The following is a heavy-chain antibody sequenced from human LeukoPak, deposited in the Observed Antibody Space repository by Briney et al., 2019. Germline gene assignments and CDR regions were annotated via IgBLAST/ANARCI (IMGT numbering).Heavy chain of an antibody. CDR1: GFTFSSYA. CDR2: ISGSGGST. Sequence: TGGSLRLSCAASGFTFSSYAMSWVRQAPGKGLEWVSAISGSGGSTYYADSVKGRFTISRDNSKNTLYLQMNSLRGDDTAVYYCAKYGVVLPPGSHIPHWLDPWGQGSLVTVSS. CDR3: AKYGVVLPPGSHIPHWLDP. V-gene: IGHV3-23*01. D-gene: IGHD2-15*01. J-gene: IGHJ5*02.